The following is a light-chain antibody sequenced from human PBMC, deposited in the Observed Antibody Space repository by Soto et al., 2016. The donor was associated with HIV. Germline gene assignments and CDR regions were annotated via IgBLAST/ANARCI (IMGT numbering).Light chain of an antibody. V-gene: IGKV1-39*01. CDR3: QQFNNYPLT. CDR1: QSISSY. Sequence: DIQMTQTPSSLSASVGDRVTITCRASQSISSYLNWYQQKPGKAPNLLIYAASTLQSEVPSRFSGSGSGTDFTLTISSLQAEDFATYYCQQFNNYPLTFGQGTRLEIK. J-gene: IGKJ5*01. CDR2: AAS.